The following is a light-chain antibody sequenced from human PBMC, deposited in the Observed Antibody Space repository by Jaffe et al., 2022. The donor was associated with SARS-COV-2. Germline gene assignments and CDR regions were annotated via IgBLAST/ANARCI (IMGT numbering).Light chain of an antibody. J-gene: IGKJ1*01. CDR3: QQYGSSPWT. Sequence: ENVLTQSPGTLSLSPGERATLSCRASQSIASNYLAWYQQKPGQAPRRLIYAASTRATGIPDRFSGGGSGTDFTLIISRLEPEDFAVYYCQQYGSSPWTFGQGTKVEIK. V-gene: IGKV3-20*01. CDR1: QSIASNY. CDR2: AAS.